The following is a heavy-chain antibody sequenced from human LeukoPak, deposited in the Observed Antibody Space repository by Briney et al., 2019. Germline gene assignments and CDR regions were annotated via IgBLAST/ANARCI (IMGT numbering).Heavy chain of an antibody. CDR1: GFTFSNAW. Sequence: PGGSLRLSCAASGFTFSNAWMSWVRQAPGKGLEWVGRIKSKTDGGTTDYAAPVKGRFTISRDDSKNTLYLQMNSLKTEDTAVYYCTTGSDYDILTCYYGAFDIWGQGTMVTVSS. J-gene: IGHJ3*02. CDR2: IKSKTDGGTT. V-gene: IGHV3-15*01. CDR3: TTGSDYDILTCYYGAFDI. D-gene: IGHD3-9*01.